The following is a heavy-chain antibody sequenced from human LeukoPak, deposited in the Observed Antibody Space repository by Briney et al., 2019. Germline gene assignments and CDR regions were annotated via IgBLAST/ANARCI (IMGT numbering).Heavy chain of an antibody. CDR1: GYTFTGYY. CDR2: INPNSCGT. V-gene: IGHV1-2*02. J-gene: IGHJ5*02. D-gene: IGHD6-13*01. CDR3: ARDGSSSWYLGFNWFDP. Sequence: ASVKVSCKASGYTFTGYYMHWVRQAPGHGLEWIGWINPNSCGTNYAQKFQGRVTMTRDTSISTAYMELSRLRSDDTAVYYCARDGSSSWYLGFNWFDPWGQGTLVTVSS.